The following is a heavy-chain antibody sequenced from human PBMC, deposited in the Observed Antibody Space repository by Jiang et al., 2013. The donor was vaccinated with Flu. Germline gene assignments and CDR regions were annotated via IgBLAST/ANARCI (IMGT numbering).Heavy chain of an antibody. Sequence: GLVKPSETLSLTCTVSGDSISSYYWSWIRQPAGKGLEWIGRIYTSGSTNYNPSLKSRVTMSVDTSKNRFSLKLSSVTAADTAVYYCAREKGWNLKGGFDYYYYMDVWGKGTTVTVSS. CDR2: IYTSGST. D-gene: IGHD1-1*01. J-gene: IGHJ6*03. CDR3: AREKGWNLKGGFDYYYYMDV. V-gene: IGHV4-4*07. CDR1: GDSISSYY.